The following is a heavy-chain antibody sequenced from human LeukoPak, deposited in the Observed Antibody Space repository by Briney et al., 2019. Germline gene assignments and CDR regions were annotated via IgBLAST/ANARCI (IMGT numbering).Heavy chain of an antibody. CDR3: ARGGDYVWGSYFPFDY. CDR1: GGSFSRYY. V-gene: IGHV4-34*01. J-gene: IGHJ4*02. Sequence: SEILSLTCAVYGGSFSRYYWSWIRQPPGKGLEWIGEINHSGSTNYNPSLKSRVTISVDTSKNQLSLKLSSVTAAEIAVYYCARGGDYVWGSYFPFDYWGQGNLVTVSS. CDR2: INHSGST. D-gene: IGHD3-16*01.